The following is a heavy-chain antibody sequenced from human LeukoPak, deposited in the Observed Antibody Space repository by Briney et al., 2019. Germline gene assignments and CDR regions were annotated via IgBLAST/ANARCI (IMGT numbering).Heavy chain of an antibody. D-gene: IGHD1-26*01. V-gene: IGHV3-30*18. CDR1: GFTFRSYG. Sequence: PGGSLRLSCAASGFTFRSYGMHWVRQAPGKGLEWVAVISLDGSNKYYADSVKGRFTISRDNSKNTLYLQMNSLRVEDTAVYYCAKELDSGSYPYYYFYGLDAWGQGTTVTVSS. CDR2: ISLDGSNK. CDR3: AKELDSGSYPYYYFYGLDA. J-gene: IGHJ6*02.